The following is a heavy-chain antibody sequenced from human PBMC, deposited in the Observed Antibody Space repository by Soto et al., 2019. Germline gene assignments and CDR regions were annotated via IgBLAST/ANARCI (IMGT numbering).Heavy chain of an antibody. V-gene: IGHV4-34*01. Sequence: QVQLQQWGAGLLKPSETLSLTCAVYGGSFSAYYWSWIRQPPGKGLEWIGEINHGGRTNYNPSLKRRVTITVDTSKTQFPLKLGSVTAAGTAVYYCPGGQRARIAVRWFDPWGQGTLVTVSS. J-gene: IGHJ5*02. CDR3: PGGQRARIAVRWFDP. CDR1: GGSFSAYY. CDR2: INHGGRT. D-gene: IGHD6-6*01.